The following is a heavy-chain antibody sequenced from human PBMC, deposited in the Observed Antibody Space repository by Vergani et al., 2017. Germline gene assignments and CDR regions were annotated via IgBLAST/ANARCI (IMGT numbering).Heavy chain of an antibody. Sequence: QVQLVQSGAEVKKPGASVKVSCKASGYTFTSYGISWVRQAPGQGLEWMGWISAYNGNTNYAQKLQGRVTMTTDTSTSTAYMGLRSLRSDDTAVYYCARVLRGPVLEWLLSDYYYYMDVWGKGTTVTVSS. CDR1: GYTFTSYG. V-gene: IGHV1-18*01. D-gene: IGHD3-3*01. CDR2: ISAYNGNT. J-gene: IGHJ6*03. CDR3: ARVLRGPVLEWLLSDYYYYMDV.